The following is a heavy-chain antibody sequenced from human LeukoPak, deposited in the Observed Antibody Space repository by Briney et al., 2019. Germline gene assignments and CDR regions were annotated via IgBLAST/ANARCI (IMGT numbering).Heavy chain of an antibody. D-gene: IGHD6-19*01. Sequence: SGGSLRLSCAPSGFTFSSYSMNWVRQAPGKGLEWVSYISSSSSTIYYADSVKGRFTISRDNAKNSLYLQMNSLKAEDTAVYYCARSAYSSGWSTFDYWGQGTLVTVSS. CDR3: ARSAYSSGWSTFDY. V-gene: IGHV3-48*01. CDR1: GFTFSSYS. CDR2: ISSSSSTI. J-gene: IGHJ4*02.